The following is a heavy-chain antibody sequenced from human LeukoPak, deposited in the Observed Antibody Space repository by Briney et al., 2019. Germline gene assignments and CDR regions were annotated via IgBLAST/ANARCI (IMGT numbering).Heavy chain of an antibody. CDR2: IYHSGKT. CDR3: AREVARDFDY. Sequence: PSETLSLTCIVSGYSINNGYYWGWIRQPPGRGLEWIGSIYHSGKTYYNPSLKSRVTISVDTSKTQFSLKLISVTAADTAVYYCAREVARDFDYWGQGTLVTVSS. D-gene: IGHD2-15*01. J-gene: IGHJ4*02. CDR1: GYSINNGYY. V-gene: IGHV4-38-2*02.